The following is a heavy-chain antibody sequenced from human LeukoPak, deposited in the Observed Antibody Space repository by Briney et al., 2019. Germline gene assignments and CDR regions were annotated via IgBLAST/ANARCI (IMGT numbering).Heavy chain of an antibody. CDR3: ARRGSTSCFDY. D-gene: IGHD2-2*01. J-gene: IGHJ4*02. Sequence: GGSLRLSCAASGFTFSSYGMHWVRQAPGKGLEWVAVIWYDGSDKYYADSVKGRFTISRDNSKNTLYLQMNSLRAEDTAVYYCARRGSTSCFDYWGQGTLVTVSS. CDR2: IWYDGSDK. CDR1: GFTFSSYG. V-gene: IGHV3-33*01.